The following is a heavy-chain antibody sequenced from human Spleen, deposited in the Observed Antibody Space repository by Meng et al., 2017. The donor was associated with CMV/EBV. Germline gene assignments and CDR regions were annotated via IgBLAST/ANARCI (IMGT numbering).Heavy chain of an antibody. CDR3: VTSTLVAIDKFEP. CDR2: VNHDGIT. CDR1: GGSLSGYY. Sequence: GAAGGSLSGYYWTWIRQAPGKGLEWIGQVNHDGITNYNPSLKSRLNISAATSKTQSTLRLDSVTAADSAVYYCVTSTLVAIDKFEPWGQGTLVTVSS. J-gene: IGHJ5*02. V-gene: IGHV4-34*01. D-gene: IGHD3-16*02.